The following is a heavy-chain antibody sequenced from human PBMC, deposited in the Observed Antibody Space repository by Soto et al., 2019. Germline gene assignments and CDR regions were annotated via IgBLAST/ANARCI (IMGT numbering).Heavy chain of an antibody. CDR2: IYYSGST. CDR3: ARAAWDYDILTAYPFDV. CDR1: GGSISSGGYY. J-gene: IGHJ5*01. D-gene: IGHD3-9*01. Sequence: PSETLSLTCTVSGGSISSGGYYWSWIRQHPGKGLEWIGYIYYSGSTYYNPSLKSRVTISVDTSKNQFSLKLSSVTAADTAVYYCARAAWDYDILTAYPFDVWGHGTLVTV. V-gene: IGHV4-31*03.